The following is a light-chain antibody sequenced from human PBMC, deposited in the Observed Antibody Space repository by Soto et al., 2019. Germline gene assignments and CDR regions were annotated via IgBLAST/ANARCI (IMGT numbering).Light chain of an antibody. J-gene: IGKJ1*01. Sequence: EIVVTQSPSTVSVSPVDRGTLSCRASRTVHTNVAWYQHKPGQPPRLLIYGSSFRATGVPARFSGSGFGAEFTLTISSLQSEDFAVYYCQQYNNWPRTFGQGTKVDIK. V-gene: IGKV3-15*01. CDR2: GSS. CDR3: QQYNNWPRT. CDR1: RTVHTN.